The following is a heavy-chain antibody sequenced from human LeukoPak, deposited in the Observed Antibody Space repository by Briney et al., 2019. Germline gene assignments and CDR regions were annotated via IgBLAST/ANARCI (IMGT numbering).Heavy chain of an antibody. CDR3: ARDGYYDFWSGSPFYYYGMDV. Sequence: ASETLSLTCTVSGGSISGYYWSWIRQPAGKGLEWIGRIYTSGSTNYNPSLKSRVTMSVDTSKNQFSLKLSSVTAADTAVYYCARDGYYDFWSGSPFYYYGMDVWGQGTTVTVSS. J-gene: IGHJ6*02. D-gene: IGHD3-3*01. CDR2: IYTSGST. V-gene: IGHV4-4*07. CDR1: GGSISGYY.